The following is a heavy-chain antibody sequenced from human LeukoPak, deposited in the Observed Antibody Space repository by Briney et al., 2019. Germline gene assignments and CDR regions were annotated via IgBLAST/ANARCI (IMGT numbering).Heavy chain of an antibody. CDR1: GFTFSSYA. V-gene: IGHV3-23*01. Sequence: GGSLRLSCAASGFTFSSYAMSWVRQAPGKGLEWVSTISTGGSSTYYADSVKDRFTISRDNSENTLYLQMNSLRAEDTAMYYCAKDATGYSSGGGYSDYWGQGALVTVSS. CDR2: ISTGGSST. J-gene: IGHJ4*02. CDR3: AKDATGYSSGGGYSDY. D-gene: IGHD6-19*01.